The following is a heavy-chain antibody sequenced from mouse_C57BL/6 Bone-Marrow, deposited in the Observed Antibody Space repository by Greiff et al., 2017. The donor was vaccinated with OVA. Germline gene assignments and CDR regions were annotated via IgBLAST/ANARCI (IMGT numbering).Heavy chain of an antibody. J-gene: IGHJ3*01. CDR2: IYPGSGNP. D-gene: IGHD1-1*01. V-gene: IGHV1-81*01. Sequence: QVQLQQSGAELARPGASVKLSCKASGSTFTSYGISWVKQRTGQGLEWIGGIYPGSGNPYYNKKFKGKATLTADKSSSTAYMELRSLTSEDSAVYSCARWGYGSSAWFAYWGQGTLVTVSA. CDR1: GSTFTSYG. CDR3: ARWGYGSSAWFAY.